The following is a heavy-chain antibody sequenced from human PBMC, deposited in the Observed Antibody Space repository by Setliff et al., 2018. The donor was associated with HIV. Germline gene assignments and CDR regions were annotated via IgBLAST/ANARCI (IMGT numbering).Heavy chain of an antibody. D-gene: IGHD4-4*01. CDR3: ARGRMATVLIRNWIDP. CDR1: GGSSSGYY. Sequence: SETLSLTCAVYGGSSSGYYWTWIRQPPGKGLEWIGETNHSGSTNYNPSLKSRVTISIDTSKNQFSLKLSSVTAADTAMYYCARGRMATVLIRNWIDPWGQGSLVTVSS. J-gene: IGHJ5*02. V-gene: IGHV4-34*01. CDR2: TNHSGST.